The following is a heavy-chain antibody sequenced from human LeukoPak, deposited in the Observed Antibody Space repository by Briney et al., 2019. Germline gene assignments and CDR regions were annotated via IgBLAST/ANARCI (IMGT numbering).Heavy chain of an antibody. Sequence: GGSLRLSCAASGFSVSGNYMSWVRQAPGKGLEWVSVIYAVGTTYYADSVKGRFTISGDTSRNALYLQMNSLRVDDTAVYYCTRGPEWSRPVGDACDIWGQGTMVTVSS. D-gene: IGHD3-3*01. CDR3: TRGPEWSRPVGDACDI. CDR1: GFSVSGNY. CDR2: IYAVGTT. V-gene: IGHV3-53*01. J-gene: IGHJ3*02.